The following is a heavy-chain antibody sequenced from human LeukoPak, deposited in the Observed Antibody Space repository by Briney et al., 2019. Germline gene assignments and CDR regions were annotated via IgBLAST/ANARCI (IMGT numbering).Heavy chain of an antibody. CDR3: AKRHDYGDS. CDR2: ISGSGGST. J-gene: IGHJ4*02. CDR1: GFTFSSYA. V-gene: IGHV3-23*01. Sequence: LAGGSLRLSCAASGFTFSSYAMSWVRQAPGKGLEWVSAISGSGGSTYYADSVKGRFTISRDNSKNTLYLQINSLRAEDTAVYYCAKRHDYGDSWGQGTLVTVSS.